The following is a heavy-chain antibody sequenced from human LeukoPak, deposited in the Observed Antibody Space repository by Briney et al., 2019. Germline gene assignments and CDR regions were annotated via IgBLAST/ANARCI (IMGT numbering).Heavy chain of an antibody. CDR1: GFTVSSNY. D-gene: IGHD3-22*01. Sequence: GGSLRLSCAASGFTVSSNYMSWVRQAPGKGLEWVSVIYSGGSTYYADSVKGRFTVSSDNSKNTLYLQMSSLRAEDTAVYYCARAYYYDSSGYYNAFDIWGQGRMVSVSS. V-gene: IGHV3-66*01. J-gene: IGHJ3*02. CDR3: ARAYYYDSSGYYNAFDI. CDR2: IYSGGST.